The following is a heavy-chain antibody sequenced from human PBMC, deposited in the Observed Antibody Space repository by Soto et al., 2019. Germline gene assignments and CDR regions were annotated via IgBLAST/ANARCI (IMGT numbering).Heavy chain of an antibody. CDR3: AKLWGYGSDSAYFDY. J-gene: IGHJ4*02. Sequence: GGSLRLSCAASRFTFSNYAMHWVRQAPGKGLEWVAVISYDGTTKYYADSVKGRFTISRDNSKSTLYLQMNSLRVEDSAVYYCAKLWGYGSDSAYFDYWGQGTLVTVS. CDR2: ISYDGTTK. CDR1: RFTFSNYA. D-gene: IGHD2-21*02. V-gene: IGHV3-30*18.